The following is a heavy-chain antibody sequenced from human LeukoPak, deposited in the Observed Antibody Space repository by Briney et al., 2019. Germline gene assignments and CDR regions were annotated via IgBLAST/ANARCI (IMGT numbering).Heavy chain of an antibody. Sequence: SETLSLTCTVSGYSIGSGYYWGWIRQPPGKGLEWIGSIYHSGSTYYNPSLKSRVTMSVDTSKNQFSLKLSSVTAADTAVYYCARDRDYYYYMDVWGKGTTVTISS. CDR2: IYHSGST. CDR3: ARDRDYYYYMDV. CDR1: GYSIGSGYY. J-gene: IGHJ6*03. V-gene: IGHV4-38-2*02.